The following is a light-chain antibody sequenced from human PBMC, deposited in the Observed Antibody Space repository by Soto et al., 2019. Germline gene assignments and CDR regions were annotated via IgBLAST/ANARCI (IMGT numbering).Light chain of an antibody. CDR2: AAS. J-gene: IGKJ1*01. V-gene: IGKV1-39*01. Sequence: DIHMTQSPSSLSASVGDRVTITCRASQSIVTYLNWYLQKPGKAPKLLIYAASNLQSGVPSRFSGSGSGTDFTLTISSLQPEDFATYFCQQSYSTPPWTFXQGTKV. CDR1: QSIVTY. CDR3: QQSYSTPPWT.